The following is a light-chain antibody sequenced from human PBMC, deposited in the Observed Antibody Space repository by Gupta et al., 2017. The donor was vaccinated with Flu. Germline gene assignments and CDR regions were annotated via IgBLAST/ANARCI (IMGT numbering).Light chain of an antibody. J-gene: IGLJ2*01. V-gene: IGLV2-14*03. Sequence: GQSITISCTGASVDIGRFYYVSWYQQHPVKAPKPIYDVTNRPSGVSDRFSGSKSGNKASLTISGLRAEDEADDYCSSYRSSTTLFGGGTRVTVL. CDR3: SSYRSSTTL. CDR1: SVDIGRFYY. CDR2: DVT.